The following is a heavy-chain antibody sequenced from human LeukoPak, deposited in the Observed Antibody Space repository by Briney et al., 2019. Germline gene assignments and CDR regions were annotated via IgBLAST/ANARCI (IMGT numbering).Heavy chain of an antibody. J-gene: IGHJ4*02. Sequence: ASVKVSCKSSGYTFTSYGISWVRQAPGQGLEWMGWISAYNGNTNYAQKLQGRVTMTTDTSTSTAYMELRNLRSDDTAVYYCARVGLSRGTHDYWGQGTLVTVSS. CDR1: GYTFTSYG. V-gene: IGHV1-18*01. D-gene: IGHD1/OR15-1a*01. CDR3: ARVGLSRGTHDY. CDR2: ISAYNGNT.